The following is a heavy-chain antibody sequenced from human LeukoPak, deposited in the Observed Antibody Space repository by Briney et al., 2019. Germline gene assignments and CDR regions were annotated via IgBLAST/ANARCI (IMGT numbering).Heavy chain of an antibody. Sequence: GASVKVSCKASGYTFTSYAMHWVRQAPGQGLEWMGRINPNSGGTNYAQKFQGRVTMTRDTSISTAYMELSRLRSDDTAVYYCARSVAGFYYFDYWGQGTLVTVSS. V-gene: IGHV1-2*06. D-gene: IGHD6-19*01. J-gene: IGHJ4*02. CDR2: INPNSGGT. CDR1: GYTFTSYA. CDR3: ARSVAGFYYFDY.